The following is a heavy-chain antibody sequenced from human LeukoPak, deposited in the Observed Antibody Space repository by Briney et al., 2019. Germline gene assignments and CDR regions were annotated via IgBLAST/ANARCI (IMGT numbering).Heavy chain of an antibody. J-gene: IGHJ4*02. CDR3: ASRPQNYGGNSDFDY. V-gene: IGHV4-30-2*01. D-gene: IGHD4-23*01. Sequence: PSQTLSLTCAVSGGSISSGGYSWSWIRQPPGKGLEWIGEINHSGSTNYNPSLKSRVTISVDTSKNQFSLKLSSVTAADTAVYYCASRPQNYGGNSDFDYWGQGTLVTVSS. CDR2: INHSGST. CDR1: GGSISSGGYS.